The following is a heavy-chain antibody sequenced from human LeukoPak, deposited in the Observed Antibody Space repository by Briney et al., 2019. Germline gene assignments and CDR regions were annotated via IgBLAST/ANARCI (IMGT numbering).Heavy chain of an antibody. Sequence: PGGSLRLSCAASGFTFSSYWMSWVRQAPGKGLEWVANIKQDGSEKYYVDSVKGRFTISRDNAKNSLYLQMNSLRAEDTAVYYCAKGNSGRWGYFDYWGQGTLVTVSS. J-gene: IGHJ4*02. V-gene: IGHV3-7*03. D-gene: IGHD6-19*01. CDR3: AKGNSGRWGYFDY. CDR2: IKQDGSEK. CDR1: GFTFSSYW.